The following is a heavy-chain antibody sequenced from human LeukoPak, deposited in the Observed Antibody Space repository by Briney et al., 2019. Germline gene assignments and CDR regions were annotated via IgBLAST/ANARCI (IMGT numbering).Heavy chain of an antibody. J-gene: IGHJ4*02. V-gene: IGHV1-2*02. CDR2: IIPHSGGT. CDR3: ARAHEYGDLLIDH. D-gene: IGHD4-17*01. CDR1: GYTFTGYY. Sequence: ASVKVSCKASGYTFTGYYMHWVRQAPGQGLEWMGWIIPHSGGTNYAQKFQGRVTMTRDTSISTAYMDLSRLRSDDTAVYYCARAHEYGDLLIDHWGQGTLVTVSS.